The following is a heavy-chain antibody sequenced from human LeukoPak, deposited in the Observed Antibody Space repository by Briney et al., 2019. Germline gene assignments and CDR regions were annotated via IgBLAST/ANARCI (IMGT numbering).Heavy chain of an antibody. CDR3: ARVWSTVTTVDY. J-gene: IGHJ4*02. CDR1: GFTFSSYW. CDR2: IYYSGST. V-gene: IGHV4-39*07. Sequence: GSLRLSCAASGFTFSSYWMSWVRQPPGKGLEWIGSIYYSGSTYYNPSLKSRVTISVDTSKNQFSLKLSSVTAADTAVYYCARVWSTVTTVDYWGQGTLVTVSS. D-gene: IGHD4-17*01.